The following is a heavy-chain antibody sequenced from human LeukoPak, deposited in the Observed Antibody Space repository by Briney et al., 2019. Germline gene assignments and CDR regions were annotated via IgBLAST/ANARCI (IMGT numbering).Heavy chain of an antibody. D-gene: IGHD3-22*01. CDR3: AREFRGLSSGYDY. V-gene: IGHV3-48*01. CDR1: GSTFSSYS. CDR2: ISSSSSTI. Sequence: PGGSLRLSCAASGSTFSSYSMNWVRQAPGKGLEWVSYISSSSSTIYYADSVKGRFTISRDNAKNSLYLQMNSLRAEDTAVYYCAREFRGLSSGYDYWGQGTLVTVSS. J-gene: IGHJ4*02.